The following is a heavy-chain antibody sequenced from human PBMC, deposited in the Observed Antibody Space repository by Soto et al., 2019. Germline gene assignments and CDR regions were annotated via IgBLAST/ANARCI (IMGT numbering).Heavy chain of an antibody. D-gene: IGHD4-17*01. CDR3: ARHGAVRTGYYYYGMDV. J-gene: IGHJ6*02. Sequence: SETLSLTCTVSGGSISSSSYYCVCIREPPWKGLEWIGSIYYSGSTYYNPSLKSRVTISVDTSKNQFSLKLSSVTAADTAVYYCARHGAVRTGYYYYGMDVWGQGTTVTVSS. V-gene: IGHV4-39*01. CDR2: IYYSGST. CDR1: GGSISSSSYY.